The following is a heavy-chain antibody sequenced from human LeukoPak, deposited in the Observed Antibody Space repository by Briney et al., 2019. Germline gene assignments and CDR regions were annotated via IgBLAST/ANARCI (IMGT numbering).Heavy chain of an antibody. D-gene: IGHD6-13*01. CDR1: GLTFSNYC. CDR2: KKPDGNTK. CDR3: ARSIPYGTTWYGRSDY. V-gene: IGHV3-7*03. Sequence: PGRSLRLSCAASGLTFSNYCMNWVRQAPWKELEWEANKKPDGNTKFSVDYVKGRFTVSTNNALNSLYIQMNRLRAEDTAIYYCARSIPYGTTWYGRSDYWGQGTLVTVSS. J-gene: IGHJ4*02.